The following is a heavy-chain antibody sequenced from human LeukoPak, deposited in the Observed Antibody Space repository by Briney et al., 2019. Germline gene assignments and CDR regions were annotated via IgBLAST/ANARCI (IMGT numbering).Heavy chain of an antibody. D-gene: IGHD1-26*01. CDR1: GGSFSGYY. V-gene: IGHV4-34*01. CDR3: ARGVSGARQDY. J-gene: IGHJ4*02. CDR2: INHSGST. Sequence: PSETLSLTCAVYGGSFSGYYWSWIRQPPGKGLEWIGEINHSGSTNYNPSLKSRVTTSVDTSKNQFSLKLSSVTAADTAVYYCARGVSGARQDYWGQGTLVTVSS.